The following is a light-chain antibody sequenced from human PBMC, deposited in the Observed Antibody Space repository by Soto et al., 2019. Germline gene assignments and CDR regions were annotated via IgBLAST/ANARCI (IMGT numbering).Light chain of an antibody. V-gene: IGKV1-39*01. CDR3: QQSYNVPFT. CDR1: QTISNY. J-gene: IGKJ3*01. CDR2: GAS. Sequence: DLPMTQSPASLAASLGDRITISCRASQTISNYLNWYHQKPGEAPKILIYGASTLQSGVPSSVSGSGSGTEFTLSISSLQPADFGTYYCQQSYNVPFTFGPGTKVDVK.